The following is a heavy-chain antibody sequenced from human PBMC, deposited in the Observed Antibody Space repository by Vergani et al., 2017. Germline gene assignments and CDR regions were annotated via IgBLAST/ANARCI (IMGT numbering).Heavy chain of an antibody. D-gene: IGHD3-22*01. J-gene: IGHJ4*02. CDR1: GFTFSTYA. CDR3: AGPQGTSAYSYGGFDY. CDR2: ISSDGGST. V-gene: IGHV3-23*01. Sequence: EVQLLESGGGLVKPGGSLRLSCAASGFTFSTYAMTWVRQAPGKGLEWVTTISSDGGSTYYADSVKGRFTISRDNSKNTLSLQMNSLTAEDTAIYYCAGPQGTSAYSYGGFDYWGQGILVTVSS.